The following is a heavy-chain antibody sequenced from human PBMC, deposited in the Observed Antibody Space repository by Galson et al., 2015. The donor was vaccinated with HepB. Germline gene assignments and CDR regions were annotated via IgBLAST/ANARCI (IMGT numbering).Heavy chain of an antibody. D-gene: IGHD2-2*01. V-gene: IGHV3-23*01. Sequence: SLRLSCAASGSIFSSHAMTWVRQAPGKGLEWVSVISNSGGGTNYADSVRGRFTISRDSSKNTLYLQMNSLRAEDTAIYYCSKSGLSGPIPAAVDYWGQGTLVTVSS. CDR3: SKSGLSGPIPAAVDY. CDR1: GSIFSSHA. CDR2: ISNSGGGT. J-gene: IGHJ4*02.